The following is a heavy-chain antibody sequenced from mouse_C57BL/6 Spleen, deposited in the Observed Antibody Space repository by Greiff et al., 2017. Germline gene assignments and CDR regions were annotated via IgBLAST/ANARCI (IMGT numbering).Heavy chain of an antibody. CDR2: IDPETGGT. J-gene: IGHJ2*01. D-gene: IGHD1-1*01. V-gene: IGHV1-15*01. Sequence: QVQLQQSGAELVRPGASVTLSCKASGYTFTDYEMHWVKQTPVHGLEWIGAIDPETGGTAYNQKFKGKAILTADKSSSTAYMELRSLTSEDSAVYYCTRWDGSGFGENYWGQGTTLTVSS. CDR3: TRWDGSGFGENY. CDR1: GYTFTDYE.